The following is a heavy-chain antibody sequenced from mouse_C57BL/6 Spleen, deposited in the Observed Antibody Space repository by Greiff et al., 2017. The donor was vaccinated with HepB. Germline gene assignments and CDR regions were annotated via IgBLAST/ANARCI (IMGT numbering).Heavy chain of an antibody. J-gene: IGHJ1*03. V-gene: IGHV1-64*01. CDR2: IHPNSGST. D-gene: IGHD1-1*01. Sequence: VQLQQPGAELVKPGASVKLSCKASGYTFTSYWMHWVKQRPGQGLEWIGMIHPNSGSTNYNEKFKSKATLTVDKSSSTAYMQLSSLTSEDSAVYYCARRSTVDWYFDVWGTGTTVTVSS. CDR1: GYTFTSYW. CDR3: ARRSTVDWYFDV.